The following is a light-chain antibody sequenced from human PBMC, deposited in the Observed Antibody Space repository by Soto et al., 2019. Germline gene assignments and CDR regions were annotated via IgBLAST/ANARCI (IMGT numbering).Light chain of an antibody. Sequence: QSALTQPASVSGSPGQSIAISCTGTSSDVGGYDQVSWSQQHPGKAPKLMIYAVTTRPSGVSNRFSGSKSGNTASLTISGLQAEDEADYYCSSYTGSGTFFGGGTKLTVL. J-gene: IGLJ2*01. CDR3: SSYTGSGTF. V-gene: IGLV2-14*01. CDR2: AVT. CDR1: SSDVGGYDQ.